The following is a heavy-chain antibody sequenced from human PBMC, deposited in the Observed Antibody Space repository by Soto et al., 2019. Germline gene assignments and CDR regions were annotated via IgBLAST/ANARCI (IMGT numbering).Heavy chain of an antibody. CDR1: GFTFSSYA. CDR3: AKGEYYYGSGIPYYGMDV. CDR2: ISYDGTNK. Sequence: QVQLVESGGGVVQPGRSLRLSCAASGFTFSSYAMHWVRQAPGKGLEWVAVISYDGTNKYYADSVKGRFTISRDSSKNTLYLEMNSLRAEDMAIYYCAKGEYYYGSGIPYYGMDVWGQGTTVTVSS. D-gene: IGHD3-10*01. J-gene: IGHJ6*02. V-gene: IGHV3-30*04.